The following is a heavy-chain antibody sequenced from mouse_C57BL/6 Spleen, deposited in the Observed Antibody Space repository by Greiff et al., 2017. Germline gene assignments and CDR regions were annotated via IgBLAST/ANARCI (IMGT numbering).Heavy chain of an antibody. CDR2: IDPETGGT. V-gene: IGHV1-15*01. Sequence: VQLQQPGAELVRPGASVTLSCKASGYTFTDYEMHWVKQTPVHGLEWIGAIDPETGGTAYNQKFKGKAILTADKSSSTAYMELRSLTSEDSAVYYCTGTTVVATDWYFDVWGTGTTVTVSS. CDR1: GYTFTDYE. D-gene: IGHD1-1*01. J-gene: IGHJ1*03. CDR3: TGTTVVATDWYFDV.